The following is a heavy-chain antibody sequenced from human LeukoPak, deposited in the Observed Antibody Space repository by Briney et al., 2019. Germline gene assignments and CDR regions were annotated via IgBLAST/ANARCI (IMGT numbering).Heavy chain of an antibody. V-gene: IGHV3-72*01. CDR3: ARGFHSFDI. Sequence: QPGGSLRLSCAASGFIFSDHYMDWVRQAPGKGLEWVARSRNKANSYSTVYAASVQGRFTISRDGSKNSLYLQMNSLITEDTAVYFCARGFHSFDIWGQGTMVTVSS. J-gene: IGHJ3*02. CDR2: SRNKANSYST. CDR1: GFIFSDHY.